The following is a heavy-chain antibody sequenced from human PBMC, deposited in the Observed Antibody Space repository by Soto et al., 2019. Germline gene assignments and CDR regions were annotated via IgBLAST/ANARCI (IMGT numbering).Heavy chain of an antibody. V-gene: IGHV4-4*07. Sequence: SEPLSLTCTVSGGSISSYYWSWIRQPAGKGLEWIGRIYTSGSTNYNPSLKSRVTMSVDTSKNQFSLKLSSVTAADTAVYYCARDYKAAAGPWWWFDPWGQGNLVT. D-gene: IGHD6-13*01. J-gene: IGHJ5*02. CDR2: IYTSGST. CDR1: GGSISSYY. CDR3: ARDYKAAAGPWWWFDP.